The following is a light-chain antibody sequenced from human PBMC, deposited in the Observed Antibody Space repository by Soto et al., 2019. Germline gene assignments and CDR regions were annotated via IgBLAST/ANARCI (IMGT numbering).Light chain of an antibody. Sequence: QSVLTQPASVSGSPGQSITISCTGTNSDVGGYNYVSWYQQHPGKAPKLMIYDVSNRPSGVSNRFSGSKSGNTASLTISGLQADVEADYYCTSYTSSSTFVFGTGTKVTVL. CDR2: DVS. V-gene: IGLV2-14*01. CDR1: NSDVGGYNY. J-gene: IGLJ1*01. CDR3: TSYTSSSTFV.